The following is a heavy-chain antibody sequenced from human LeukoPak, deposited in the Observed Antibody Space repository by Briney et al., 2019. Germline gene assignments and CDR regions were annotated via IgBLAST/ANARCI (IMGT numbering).Heavy chain of an antibody. CDR1: GYTFTSYA. D-gene: IGHD4-17*01. V-gene: IGHV1-46*01. CDR2: INPSGGST. CDR3: ATEGTGNLEVTTVGTGSFDY. J-gene: IGHJ4*02. Sequence: ASVKVSCKASGYTFTSYAMHWVRQAPGQRLEWMGIINPSGGSTSYAQKFQGRVTMTRDTSTSTVYMELSSLRSEDTAVYYCATEGTGNLEVTTVGTGSFDYWGQGTLVTVSS.